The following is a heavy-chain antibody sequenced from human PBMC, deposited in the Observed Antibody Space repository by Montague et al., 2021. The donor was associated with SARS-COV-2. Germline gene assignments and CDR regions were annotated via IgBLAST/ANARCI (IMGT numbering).Heavy chain of an antibody. D-gene: IGHD6-19*01. V-gene: IGHV4-59*01. CDR1: GGSISSYY. CDR2: IYYCGST. J-gene: IGHJ3*02. CDR3: ARGSGWMGNAFDI. Sequence: SETLSLTCTVSGGSISSYYWSWTRQPPGKGLEWVGYIYYCGSTNYNPSLKSRVTISVDTSKNQFSLKLSSVTAADTAVYYCARGSGWMGNAFDIWGQGTMVTVSS.